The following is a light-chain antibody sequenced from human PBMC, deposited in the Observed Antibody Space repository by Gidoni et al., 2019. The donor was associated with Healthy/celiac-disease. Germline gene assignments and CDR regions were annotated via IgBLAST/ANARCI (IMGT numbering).Light chain of an antibody. CDR3: AAWDDSLNGWV. CDR1: SSHIGSKT. J-gene: IGLJ3*02. Sequence: QPVLTQPPAASGTPGQRVTISCSGSSSHIGSKTVSWYQQLPGTAPKLLIYSNNQRPSGVPDRFSGSKSGTSASLAISGLQSEDEADYYCAAWDDSLNGWVFGGGTKLTVL. V-gene: IGLV1-44*01. CDR2: SNN.